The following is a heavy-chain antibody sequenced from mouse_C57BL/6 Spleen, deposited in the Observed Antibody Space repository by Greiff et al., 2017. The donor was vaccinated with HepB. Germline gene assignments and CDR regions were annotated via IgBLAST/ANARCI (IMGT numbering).Heavy chain of an antibody. CDR3: ARRAIYYYGSSYGNAMDY. V-gene: IGHV1-42*01. D-gene: IGHD1-1*01. Sequence: VQLQQSGPELVKPGASVKISCKASGYSFTGYYMNWVKQSPEKSLEWIGEINPSTGGTTYNQKFKAKATLTVDKSSSTAYMQLKSLTSEDSAVYYCARRAIYYYGSSYGNAMDYWGQGTSVTVSS. CDR1: GYSFTGYY. J-gene: IGHJ4*01. CDR2: INPSTGGT.